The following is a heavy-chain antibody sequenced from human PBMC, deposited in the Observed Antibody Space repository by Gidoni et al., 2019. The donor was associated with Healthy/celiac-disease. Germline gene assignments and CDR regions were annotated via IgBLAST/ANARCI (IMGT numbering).Heavy chain of an antibody. J-gene: IGHJ4*02. CDR1: GFTFADYA. CDR3: AKDIDTAVAGTPFDY. CDR2: ISWNSGSI. Sequence: EVQLVESGGGLVQPGRSLRLSCAASGFTFADYAMQWVRQAPGKGLEGVSGISWNSGSIGYADSVKGRFTISRDNAKNSLYLQMNSLRAEDTALYYCAKDIDTAVAGTPFDYWGQGTLVTVSS. V-gene: IGHV3-9*01. D-gene: IGHD6-19*01.